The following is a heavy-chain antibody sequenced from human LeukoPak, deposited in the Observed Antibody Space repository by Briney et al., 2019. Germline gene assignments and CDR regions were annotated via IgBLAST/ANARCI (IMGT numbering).Heavy chain of an antibody. CDR1: GFTFSNYA. J-gene: IGHJ4*02. Sequence: PGGSLRLSCAASGFTFSNYAMHWVRQAPGKGLEWVAVISYDGSNKYYADSVKGRFTISRDNSKNTLYLQMNSLRAEDTAVYYCARDRARRDCSGGSCSHYFDYWGQGTLVTVSS. D-gene: IGHD2-15*01. V-gene: IGHV3-30-3*01. CDR3: ARDRARRDCSGGSCSHYFDY. CDR2: ISYDGSNK.